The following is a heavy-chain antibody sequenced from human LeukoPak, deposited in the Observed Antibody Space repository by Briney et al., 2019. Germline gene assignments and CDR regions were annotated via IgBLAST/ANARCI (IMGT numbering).Heavy chain of an antibody. CDR3: TRPSQEDAFDI. J-gene: IGHJ3*02. V-gene: IGHV1-3*01. CDR2: INAGNGNT. CDR1: GYTFTSYA. Sequence: ASVKVSCKASGYTFTSYAMHWVRQAPGQRLEWMGWINAGNGNTKYSQKFQGRVTITRDTSASTAYMELSSLRSEDTAVYYCTRPSQEDAFDIWGQGTMVTVSS.